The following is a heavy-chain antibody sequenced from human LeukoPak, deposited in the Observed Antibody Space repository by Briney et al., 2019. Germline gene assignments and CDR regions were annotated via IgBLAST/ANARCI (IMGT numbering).Heavy chain of an antibody. CDR2: IYHSGST. Sequence: SETLSLTCTASGYSISSGYYWGWIRQPPGKGLEWIGSIYHSGSTYYNPSLKSRVTISVDTSKNQFSLKLSSVTAADTAVYYCARVGVGDYVWGSYRPREVFDYWGQGTLVTVSS. D-gene: IGHD3-16*02. CDR3: ARVGVGDYVWGSYRPREVFDY. V-gene: IGHV4-38-2*02. J-gene: IGHJ4*02. CDR1: GYSISSGYY.